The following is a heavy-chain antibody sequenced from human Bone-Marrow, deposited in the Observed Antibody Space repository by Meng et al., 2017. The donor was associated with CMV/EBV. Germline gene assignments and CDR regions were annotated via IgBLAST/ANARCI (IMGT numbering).Heavy chain of an antibody. D-gene: IGHD1-7*01. CDR1: GGTFSSYA. V-gene: IGHV1-2*02. J-gene: IGHJ4*02. CDR2: INPNSGDT. CDR3: ARDGDELLDY. Sequence: ASVKVSCKASGGTFSSYAISWVRQAPGQGLEWMGWINPNSGDTNCTRKFQGRVTLTRDTSITTAYMELSWLRSDDTAVYYCARDGDELLDYWGQGTLVTVSA.